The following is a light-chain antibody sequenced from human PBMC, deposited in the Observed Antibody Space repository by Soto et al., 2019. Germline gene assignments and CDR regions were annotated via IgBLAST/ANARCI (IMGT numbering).Light chain of an antibody. J-gene: IGKJ3*01. CDR3: QQRSLWPPFT. V-gene: IGKV3-11*01. CDR1: QSVSTY. CDR2: DAS. Sequence: ELVLTQSPVTLSLSPGDRATLSCRASQSVSTYLAWYQHKPGQAPRLLIHDASNRAAGIPARFTGSGSGTNFTLTISSLEPEDFGVYYCQQRSLWPPFTFGPGTKVDIK.